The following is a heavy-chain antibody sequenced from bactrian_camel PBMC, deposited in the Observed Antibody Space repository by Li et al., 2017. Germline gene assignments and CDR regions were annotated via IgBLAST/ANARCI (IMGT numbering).Heavy chain of an antibody. Sequence: HVQLVESGGTSVQPGGSLKLSCVHSGDIPKCGMGWYRQAPGKGLDWVSIINSGSTATAYADSVKGRFTISRDNAKNMLYLQMNSLKTEDTAVYHCAADPRGSGYWGQGTQVTVS. D-gene: IGHD3*01. V-gene: IGHV3S1*01. CDR2: INSGSTAT. CDR1: GDIPKCG. J-gene: IGHJ4*01. CDR3: AADPRGSGY.